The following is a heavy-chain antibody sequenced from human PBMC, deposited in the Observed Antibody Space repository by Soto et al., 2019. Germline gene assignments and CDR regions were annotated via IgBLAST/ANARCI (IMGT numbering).Heavy chain of an antibody. V-gene: IGHV3-7*01. CDR3: AEGPR. CDR1: GFTFSNIW. Sequence: PGGSLRLSCAASGFTFSNIWMSWVRRSPEKGPEWVASISPDGGEIYYVDSVKGRLTISRDNTRNSLYLQMNSLRAEDTAVYYCAEGPRWGQGTLVTVSS. CDR2: ISPDGGEI. J-gene: IGHJ4*02.